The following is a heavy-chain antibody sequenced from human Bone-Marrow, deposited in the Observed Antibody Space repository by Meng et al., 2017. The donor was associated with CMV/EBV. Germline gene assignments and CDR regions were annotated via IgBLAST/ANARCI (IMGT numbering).Heavy chain of an antibody. CDR1: GFSFNSYA. Sequence: GGSLRLSCAASGFSFNSYAMHWVRQPPGKGLEWVTFIRYDGNNVYYADSVKGRFTVSRDNSKNTLHLQMNRLRPEDTAVYYCALGGYYDFWSGQWGFDPWGQGTLVTVSS. CDR3: ALGGYYDFWSGQWGFDP. J-gene: IGHJ5*02. CDR2: IRYDGNNV. V-gene: IGHV3-30*02. D-gene: IGHD3-3*01.